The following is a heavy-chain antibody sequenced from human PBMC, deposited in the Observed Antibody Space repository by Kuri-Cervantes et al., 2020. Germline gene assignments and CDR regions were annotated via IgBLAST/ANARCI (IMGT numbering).Heavy chain of an antibody. V-gene: IGHV1-8*02. CDR2: MNPNSGNT. D-gene: IGHD6-19*01. J-gene: IGHJ4*02. CDR3: TNPLEQWLPRYFDY. CDR1: GYTFTSYD. Sequence: ASVKVSCKASGYTFTSYDINWVRQATGQGLEWMGWMNPNSGNTGYAQKFQGRVTMTRNTSISTAYMELSSLRAEDTAVYYCTNPLEQWLPRYFDYWGQGTLVTDSS.